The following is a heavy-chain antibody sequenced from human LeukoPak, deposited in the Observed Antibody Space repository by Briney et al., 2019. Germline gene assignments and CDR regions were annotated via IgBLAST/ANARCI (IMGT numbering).Heavy chain of an antibody. D-gene: IGHD3-22*01. V-gene: IGHV3-23*01. Sequence: GGSLRLPCAASGFTFISYAMSWVRQAPGKGLEGVSAIIGSGGSTYYAASVKGRFTISRDNSNNTLCRQMHSLRAEDTAVYYCAKGPYSLNSYYYDSSGYCDNWFDPWGQGTLVTVSS. J-gene: IGHJ5*02. CDR1: GFTFISYA. CDR2: IIGSGGST. CDR3: AKGPYSLNSYYYDSSGYCDNWFDP.